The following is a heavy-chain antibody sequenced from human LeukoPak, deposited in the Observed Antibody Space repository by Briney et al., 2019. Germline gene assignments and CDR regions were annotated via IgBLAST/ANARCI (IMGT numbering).Heavy chain of an antibody. CDR3: ARDPYSGTYGDTYYYYMDV. J-gene: IGHJ6*03. Sequence: GGSLRLSCAASGFTFSSYSMNWVRQAPGKGLEWVSSISSGSTYIYYADSMKGRFTISRDNAKKSLYLQMNSLRAEDTAVYYCARDPYSGTYGDTYYYYMDVWGKGTTVTISS. CDR2: ISSGSTYI. D-gene: IGHD1-26*01. CDR1: GFTFSSYS. V-gene: IGHV3-21*01.